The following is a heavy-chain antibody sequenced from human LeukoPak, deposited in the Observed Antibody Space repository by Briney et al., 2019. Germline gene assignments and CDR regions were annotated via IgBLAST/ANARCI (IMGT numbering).Heavy chain of an antibody. CDR3: ASRAPSVTMVRPWDDYYYGMDV. Sequence: GGSLRLSCAASGFTFSDYWISWVRQAPGKGLEWVANIKQDGSEKYYVDSVKGRFTISRDNAKNSLYLQMNSLRAEDTAVYYYASRAPSVTMVRPWDDYYYGMDVWGQGTTVTVSS. J-gene: IGHJ6*02. D-gene: IGHD3-10*01. CDR1: GFTFSDYW. CDR2: IKQDGSEK. V-gene: IGHV3-7*01.